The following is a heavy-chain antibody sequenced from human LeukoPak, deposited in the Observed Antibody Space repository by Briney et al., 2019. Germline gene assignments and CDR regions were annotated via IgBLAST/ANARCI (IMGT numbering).Heavy chain of an antibody. CDR3: ARGRYTLDY. D-gene: IGHD2-2*02. CDR1: RGSISGYY. Sequence: SETLSLTCTVSRGSISGYYWSWIRQPPRKGLEWIGFISYSGSTNYNPSLKSRVTLSVDTSKNQFSLRLSSVAAADTAVYYCARGRYTLDYWGQGTLVTVSS. V-gene: IGHV4-59*01. CDR2: ISYSGST. J-gene: IGHJ4*02.